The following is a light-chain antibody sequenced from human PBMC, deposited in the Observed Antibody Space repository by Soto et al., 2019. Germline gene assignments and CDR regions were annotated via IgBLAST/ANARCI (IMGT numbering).Light chain of an antibody. J-gene: IGKJ2*01. CDR3: LQRSTWPRYT. V-gene: IGKV3-11*01. CDR2: DAS. CDR1: QSLSSY. Sequence: EIVLTQSPATLSLSPGERATLSCRAIQSLSSYLGWYQLKPGQAPRLLIYDASNRATGIPARFSGSGSGTDFTLTISSLEPEDFAVYYCLQRSTWPRYTFGQGTKLEIK.